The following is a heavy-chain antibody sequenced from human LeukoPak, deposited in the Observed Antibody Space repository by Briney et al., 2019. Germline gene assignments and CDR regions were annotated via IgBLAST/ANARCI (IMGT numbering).Heavy chain of an antibody. CDR1: GGSISSSSYY. CDR3: ARATYYDILTGYPYDAFDI. CDR2: IYYSGST. J-gene: IGHJ3*02. V-gene: IGHV4-39*07. Sequence: SETLSLTCTVSGGSISSSSYYWGWIRQPPGKGLEWIGSIYYSGSTYYNPSLKSRVTISVDTSKNQFSLKLSSVTAADTAVYYCARATYYDILTGYPYDAFDIWGQGTMVTVSS. D-gene: IGHD3-9*01.